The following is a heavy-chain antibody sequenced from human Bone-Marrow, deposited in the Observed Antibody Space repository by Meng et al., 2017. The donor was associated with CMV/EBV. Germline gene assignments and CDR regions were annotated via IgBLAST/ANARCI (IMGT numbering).Heavy chain of an antibody. Sequence: GGSLRLSCAASGFTSSSYSMNWVRQAPGKGLECVSSISGTSSYIYYADSVKGRFTISRDNAKNSLYLQKNSLRAEDTAVYYCASYEFWSGYAYWGQGPLVTVSS. J-gene: IGHJ4*02. CDR1: GFTSSSYS. V-gene: IGHV3-21*01. CDR3: ASYEFWSGYAY. D-gene: IGHD3-3*01. CDR2: ISGTSSYI.